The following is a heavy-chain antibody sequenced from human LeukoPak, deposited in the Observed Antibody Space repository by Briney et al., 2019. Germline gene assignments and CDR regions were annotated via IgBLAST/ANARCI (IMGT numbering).Heavy chain of an antibody. Sequence: ASVKVSCKASGYTFTSYGISWVRQAPGQGLEWMGWISAYNGNTNYAQKLQGRVTMTTDTSTSTAYMEPRSLRSDDTAVYYCARTGIWSDMEDWFDPWGQGTLVTVSS. D-gene: IGHD3-3*01. V-gene: IGHV1-18*04. CDR2: ISAYNGNT. CDR3: ARTGIWSDMEDWFDP. J-gene: IGHJ5*02. CDR1: GYTFTSYG.